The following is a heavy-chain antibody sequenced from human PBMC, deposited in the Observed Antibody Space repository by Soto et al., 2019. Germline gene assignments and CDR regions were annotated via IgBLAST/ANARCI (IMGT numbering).Heavy chain of an antibody. CDR2: IITISGTA. CDR3: ARSQGSSTSLEIYYYYYYGMDV. Sequence: QVQLVQSGAEVKKPGSSVKVSCKASGGTFSSYAISWVRQAPGQGLEWMGGIITISGTANYAQKFQGRVTITADESTSTAYMELSSLSSEDTAVYYCARSQGSSTSLEIYYYYYYGMDVWGQGTTVTVSS. CDR1: GGTFSSYA. D-gene: IGHD2-2*01. V-gene: IGHV1-69*01. J-gene: IGHJ6*02.